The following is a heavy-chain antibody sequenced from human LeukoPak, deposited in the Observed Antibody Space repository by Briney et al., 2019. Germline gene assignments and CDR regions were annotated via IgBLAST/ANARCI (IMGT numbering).Heavy chain of an antibody. CDR2: INPNSGGT. CDR1: GGTFSSYA. V-gene: IGHV1-2*04. J-gene: IGHJ4*02. Sequence: GASVKVSCKASGGTFSSYAISWVRQAPGQGLEWMGWINPNSGGTNYAQKFQGWVTMTRDTSISTAYMELSRLRSDDTAVYYCARDPPPAVAGTPFDYWGQGTLVTVSS. CDR3: ARDPPPAVAGTPFDY. D-gene: IGHD6-19*01.